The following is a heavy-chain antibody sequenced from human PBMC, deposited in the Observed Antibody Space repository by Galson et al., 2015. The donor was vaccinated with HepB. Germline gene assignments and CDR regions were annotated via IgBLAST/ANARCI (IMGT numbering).Heavy chain of an antibody. CDR3: ARVLAVAGTGYSYYYGMDV. J-gene: IGHJ6*02. D-gene: IGHD6-19*01. V-gene: IGHV1-69*13. Sequence: SVKVSCKASGGTFSSYPISWVRQAPGQGLEWMGGIIPIFGTANYAQKFQGRVTITADESTSTAYMELSGVRSEDTAVYYCARVLAVAGTGYSYYYGMDVWGQGTTVTVSS. CDR2: IIPIFGTA. CDR1: GGTFSSYP.